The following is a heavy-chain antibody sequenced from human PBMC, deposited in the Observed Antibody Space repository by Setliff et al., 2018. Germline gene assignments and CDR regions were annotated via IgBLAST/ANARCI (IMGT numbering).Heavy chain of an antibody. D-gene: IGHD3-16*01. CDR1: GDSIGRGGYY. CDR2: IYYSGST. V-gene: IGHV4-31*03. CDR3: ARDRRGGYGAINWFDP. Sequence: SETLSLTCSVFGDSIGRGGYYWSWIRQQPGKGLEWIASIYYSGSTYYNPSLKSRLRVSMDSSKNQFYLDLSSVTAADTAVYYCARDRRGGYGAINWFDPCGQGTLVTVSS. J-gene: IGHJ5*02.